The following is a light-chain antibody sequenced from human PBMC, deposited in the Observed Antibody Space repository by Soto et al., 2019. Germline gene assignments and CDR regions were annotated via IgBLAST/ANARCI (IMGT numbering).Light chain of an antibody. CDR2: GAS. J-gene: IGKJ2*02. CDR1: QRVTSNF. V-gene: IGKV3-20*01. CDR3: QQYGSSPRT. Sequence: ENVLTQSPGTLSLSPGERATLSCRASQRVTSNFLAWYQQAPGQALRLLISGASNRATGIPDRFSGSGSGTDFTLTISRLEPEDVAVYYCQQYGSSPRTFGQGTKLEIK.